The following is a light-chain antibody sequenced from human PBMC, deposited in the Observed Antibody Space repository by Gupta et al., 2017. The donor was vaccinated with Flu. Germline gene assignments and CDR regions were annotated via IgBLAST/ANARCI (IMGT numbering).Light chain of an antibody. CDR2: SAT. CDR3: LLDDPGIWV. J-gene: IGLJ3*02. V-gene: IGLV7-43*01. CDR1: TGAVTSTYY. Sequence: QLMVSPEPSLTVSPGGTVTLTCACNTGAVTSTYYPNWFQQKPGQAHRALIYSATNKHAWTPARFSGSLREGKAALTLSVGQAEDEDDYYCLLDDPGIWVFGGGTKLTVL.